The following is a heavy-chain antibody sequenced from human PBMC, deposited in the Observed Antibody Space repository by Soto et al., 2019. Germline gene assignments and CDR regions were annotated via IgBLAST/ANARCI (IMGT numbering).Heavy chain of an antibody. CDR3: VRGPYNYNSRYFDY. Sequence: TSETLSLTCTVSGGSFSGYFWTWIRQPPGKGLEWLAEINHSGITNYNPSVESRVSMSVDTSKNQFSLRLYSVTAADTAVYYCVRGPYNYNSRYFDYWGQGTLVTVSS. J-gene: IGHJ4*02. CDR2: INHSGIT. V-gene: IGHV4-34*01. CDR1: GGSFSGYF. D-gene: IGHD1-1*01.